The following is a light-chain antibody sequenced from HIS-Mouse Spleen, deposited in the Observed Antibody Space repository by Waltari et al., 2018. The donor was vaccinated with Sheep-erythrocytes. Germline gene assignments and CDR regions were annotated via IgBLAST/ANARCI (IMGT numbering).Light chain of an antibody. CDR1: SSDGGCYNY. CDR2: DVS. Sequence: QSALTQPPSVSGSPGQSVTISCTGTSSDGGCYNYGPWYQQHPGKAPKLMIYDVSKRPSGVPDRFSGSKSGNTASLTISGLQAEDEADYYCCSYAGSYTLVFGGGTKLTVL. J-gene: IGLJ2*01. V-gene: IGLV2-11*01. CDR3: CSYAGSYTLV.